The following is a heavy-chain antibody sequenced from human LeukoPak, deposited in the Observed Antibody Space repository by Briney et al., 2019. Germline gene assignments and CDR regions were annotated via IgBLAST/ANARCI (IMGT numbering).Heavy chain of an antibody. CDR1: GFTFSSDS. J-gene: IGHJ4*02. Sequence: QSGGSLRLSCAASGFTFSSDSMNWVRQAPGKGLEWVSYISSSSSTIYYADSVKGRFTISRDNAKNSLYLQMNSLRAEDTAVYYCARGHSGYDLGFFDYWGQGTLVTVSS. D-gene: IGHD5-12*01. V-gene: IGHV3-48*01. CDR2: ISSSSSTI. CDR3: ARGHSGYDLGFFDY.